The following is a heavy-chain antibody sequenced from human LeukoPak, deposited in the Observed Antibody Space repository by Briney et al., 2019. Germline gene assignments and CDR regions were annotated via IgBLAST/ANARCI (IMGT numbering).Heavy chain of an antibody. Sequence: PSETLSLTCTLSGLSLSSSSYYWGWLRQPPGKGLEGFGSIYYSGSTYYHPSLESRVTISVDTSKNQFSLKLSSVAAAGTAVYYCARSPHYYYYGMDVWGQGTTVTVSS. J-gene: IGHJ6*02. CDR1: GLSLSSSSYY. CDR3: ARSPHYYYYGMDV. V-gene: IGHV4-39*01. CDR2: IYYSGST.